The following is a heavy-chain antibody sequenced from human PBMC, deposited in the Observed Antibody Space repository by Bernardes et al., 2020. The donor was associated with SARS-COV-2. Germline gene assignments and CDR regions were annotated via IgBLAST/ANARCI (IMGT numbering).Heavy chain of an antibody. D-gene: IGHD3-16*01. Sequence: ASVKVSCKASGYTFTSYGISWVRQAPGQGLEWMGWISAYNGNTNYAQKLQGRVTMTTDTSTSTAYMELRSLRSDDTAVYYCARVENVWGSSFSDYWGQGTLVTVSS. V-gene: IGHV1-18*01. CDR2: ISAYNGNT. CDR1: GYTFTSYG. CDR3: ARVENVWGSSFSDY. J-gene: IGHJ4*02.